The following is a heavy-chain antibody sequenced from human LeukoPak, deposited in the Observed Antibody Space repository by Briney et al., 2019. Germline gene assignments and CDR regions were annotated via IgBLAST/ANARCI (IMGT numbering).Heavy chain of an antibody. CDR2: INHSGST. Sequence: SETLSLTCAVYGGSFSGYYWSWIRQPPGKGLEWIGEINHSGSTNYNPSLKSRVTISVDTSKNQFSLKLSSVTAADTAVYYCARVNSDMPWSGYYYDAFGIWGQGTMVTVSS. CDR1: GGSFSGYY. J-gene: IGHJ3*02. V-gene: IGHV4-34*01. CDR3: ARVNSDMPWSGYYYDAFGI. D-gene: IGHD3-3*01.